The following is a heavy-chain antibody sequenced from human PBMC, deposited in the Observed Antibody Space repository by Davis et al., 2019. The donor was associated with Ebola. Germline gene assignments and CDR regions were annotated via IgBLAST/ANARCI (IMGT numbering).Heavy chain of an antibody. D-gene: IGHD3-22*01. V-gene: IGHV4-59*08. Sequence: MPRGSLRLSCTVPGGSISSYYWSWIRQPPGKGLEWIGYIYYSGSTNYNPSLKSRVTISVDTSKNQFSLKLSSVTAADTAVYYCARQSFGGYYYRWFDPWGQGTLVTVSS. CDR2: IYYSGST. CDR1: GGSISSYY. J-gene: IGHJ5*02. CDR3: ARQSFGGYYYRWFDP.